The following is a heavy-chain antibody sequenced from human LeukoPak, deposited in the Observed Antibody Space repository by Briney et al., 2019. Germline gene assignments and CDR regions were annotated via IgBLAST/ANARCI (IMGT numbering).Heavy chain of an antibody. J-gene: IGHJ4*02. D-gene: IGHD1-14*01. CDR1: GGSISSYY. V-gene: IGHV4-59*01. Sequence: PSETLSLTCTVSGGSISSYYWSWIGQPPGKGLEWIGYIYYSGSTNYNPSLKSRVTISVDTSKNQFSLKLSSVTAADTAVYYCAGSRSQVVAGTNWGQGVLVTVSS. CDR2: IYYSGST. CDR3: AGSRSQVVAGTN.